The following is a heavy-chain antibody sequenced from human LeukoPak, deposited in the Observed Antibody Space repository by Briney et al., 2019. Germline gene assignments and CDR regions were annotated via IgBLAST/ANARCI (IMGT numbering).Heavy chain of an antibody. Sequence: GGSLRLSCAASGFTFSSYGMHWVRQAPGKGLEWVAVIWYDGSNKYYADSVKGRFTISRDNSKNTLYLQMNSLGAEDTAVYYRARGDWFDPWGQGTLVTVSS. CDR2: IWYDGSNK. CDR1: GFTFSSYG. CDR3: ARGDWFDP. V-gene: IGHV3-33*01. J-gene: IGHJ5*02.